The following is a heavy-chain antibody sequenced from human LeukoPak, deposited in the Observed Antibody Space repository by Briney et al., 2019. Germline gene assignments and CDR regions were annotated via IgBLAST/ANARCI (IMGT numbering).Heavy chain of an antibody. J-gene: IGHJ3*02. CDR1: GYTFTCYY. Sequence: ASVKVSCKASGYTFTCYYMHWVRQAPGQGLEWMGWINPNSGGTNYAQKFQGRVTMTRDTSISTAYMELSRLRSDDTAVYYCARDLGYYYGSGSYPHDAFDIWGQGTMVTVSS. V-gene: IGHV1-2*02. D-gene: IGHD3-10*01. CDR2: INPNSGGT. CDR3: ARDLGYYYGSGSYPHDAFDI.